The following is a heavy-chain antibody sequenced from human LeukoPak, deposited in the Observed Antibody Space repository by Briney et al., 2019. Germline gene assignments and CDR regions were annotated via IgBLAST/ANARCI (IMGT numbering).Heavy chain of an antibody. J-gene: IGHJ6*02. CDR1: GGTFSSYA. D-gene: IGHD3-9*01. Sequence: ASVKVSCKASGGTFSSYAISWVRQAPGQGLEWMGGIIPIFGTANYAQKFQGRVTITADESTSTAYMELSSLRSEDTAVYYCARSTFDYDILTGYYKYYYGMDVWGQGTTVTVSS. CDR2: IIPIFGTA. V-gene: IGHV1-69*13. CDR3: ARSTFDYDILTGYYKYYYGMDV.